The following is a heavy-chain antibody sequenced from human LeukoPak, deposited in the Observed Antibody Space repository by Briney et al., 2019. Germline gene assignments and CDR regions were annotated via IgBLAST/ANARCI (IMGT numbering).Heavy chain of an antibody. CDR1: GFTVSSNY. V-gene: IGHV3-66*01. J-gene: IGHJ6*03. Sequence: GGSLRLSCAASGFTVSSNYMSWVRQAPGKGLEWVSVIYSGGSTYYADSVKGRFTISRDNSKNTLYLQMNSLRAEDTAVYYCASFRGSGRYYYYYMDVWGKGTTVTVSS. CDR2: IYSGGST. CDR3: ASFRGSGRYYYYYMDV. D-gene: IGHD2-15*01.